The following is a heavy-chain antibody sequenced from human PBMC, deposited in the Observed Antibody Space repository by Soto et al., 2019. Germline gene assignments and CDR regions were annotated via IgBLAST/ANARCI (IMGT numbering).Heavy chain of an antibody. V-gene: IGHV3-33*01. Sequence: GESLKISCAASGFTFSSYGMHWVRQAPGKGLEWVAVIWYDGSNKYYADSVKGRFTISRDNSKNTLYLQMNSLRAEDTAVYYCARKYYYDSSGYYPGMDVWGQGTTVTVSS. CDR2: IWYDGSNK. D-gene: IGHD3-22*01. J-gene: IGHJ6*02. CDR1: GFTFSSYG. CDR3: ARKYYYDSSGYYPGMDV.